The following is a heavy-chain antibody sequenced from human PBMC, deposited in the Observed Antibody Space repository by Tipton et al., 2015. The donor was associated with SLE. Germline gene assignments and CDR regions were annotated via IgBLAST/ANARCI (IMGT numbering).Heavy chain of an antibody. CDR1: GDSINSGGYY. V-gene: IGHV4-31*01. Sequence: TLSLTCTVSGDSINSGGYYWSWIRQYPGQGLEWIGYIYYSGSTHYNPSLKSPFTISIDTSKNQFPLMLSSVTAADTAVYYCARGGDSNSPFDYWGQGTLVTVSS. CDR3: ARGGDSNSPFDY. D-gene: IGHD6-6*01. J-gene: IGHJ4*02. CDR2: IYYSGST.